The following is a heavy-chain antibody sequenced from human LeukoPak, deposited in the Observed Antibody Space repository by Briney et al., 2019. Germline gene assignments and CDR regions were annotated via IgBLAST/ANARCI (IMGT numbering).Heavy chain of an antibody. CDR2: ISYDGRSNK. Sequence: PGGSLRLSGAASGFTFSSYAMHWVRQAPGKGLEWVALISYDGRSNKHYADSVKGRFTISRDNSKNTLYLQMNSLRADDTAVYYCAKEGYSSGWYLYYFDYWGQGTLVTVSS. J-gene: IGHJ4*02. CDR3: AKEGYSSGWYLYYFDY. D-gene: IGHD6-19*01. CDR1: GFTFSSYA. V-gene: IGHV3-30*04.